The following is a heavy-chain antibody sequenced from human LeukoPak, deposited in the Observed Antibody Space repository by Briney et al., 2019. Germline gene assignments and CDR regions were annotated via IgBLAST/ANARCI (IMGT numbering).Heavy chain of an antibody. Sequence: GGSLRLSCAASGFTVSSNYMSWVRQAPGKGLEWVSVIYSGGSTYYSDSVKGRFTISRDNSKNTLYLQMNSLRAEDTAVYYCARVVAGIYDYWGQGTLVTVSS. CDR3: ARVVAGIYDY. CDR1: GFTVSSNY. J-gene: IGHJ4*02. D-gene: IGHD2-15*01. V-gene: IGHV3-53*01. CDR2: IYSGGST.